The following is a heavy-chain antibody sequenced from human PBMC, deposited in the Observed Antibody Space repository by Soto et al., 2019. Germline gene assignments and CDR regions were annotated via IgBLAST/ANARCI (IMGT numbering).Heavy chain of an antibody. CDR3: AREDFWRGMDV. CDR2: IYYSGST. V-gene: IGHV4-59*01. J-gene: IGHJ6*02. D-gene: IGHD3-3*01. CDR1: GGSISSYY. Sequence: SETLSLTCTVSGGSISSYYWSWIRQPPGKGLEWTGYIYYSGSTNYNPSLKSRVTISVDTSKNQFSLKLSSVTAADTAVYYCAREDFWRGMDVWGQGTTVTVSS.